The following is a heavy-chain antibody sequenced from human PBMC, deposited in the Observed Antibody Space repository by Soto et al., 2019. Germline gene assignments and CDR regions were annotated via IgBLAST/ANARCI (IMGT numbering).Heavy chain of an antibody. J-gene: IGHJ5*02. D-gene: IGHD1-26*01. CDR1: GFTFTNYA. CDR2: ISASGGLK. CDR3: AREVGAPSGWLDA. V-gene: IGHV3-23*01. Sequence: EVQLSESGGDLRQPGGSLRLSCAASGFTFTNYAMTWVRQTPGKGLEWVSGISASGGLKYYADSVRGRFTVSRDNSKNILYLQMDNLRDEDTALYYCAREVGAPSGWLDAWGQGTQVTVSS.